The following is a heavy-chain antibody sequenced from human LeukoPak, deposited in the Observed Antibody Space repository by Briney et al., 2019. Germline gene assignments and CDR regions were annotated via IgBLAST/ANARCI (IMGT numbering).Heavy chain of an antibody. CDR2: IRYDGSNK. CDR3: AKGDGYNLEHRFDY. J-gene: IGHJ4*02. CDR1: GFTFSSYG. Sequence: GGSLRLSCAASGFTFSSYGMHWVRQAPGKGLEWVAFIRYDGSNKYYADPVKGRFTISRDNSKNTLYLQMNSLSAEDTAVYYCAKGDGYNLEHRFDYWGQGTLVTVSS. D-gene: IGHD5-24*01. V-gene: IGHV3-30*02.